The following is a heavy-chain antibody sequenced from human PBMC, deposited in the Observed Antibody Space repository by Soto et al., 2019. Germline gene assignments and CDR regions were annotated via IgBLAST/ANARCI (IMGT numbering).Heavy chain of an antibody. CDR3: ASHRWQQSCWFDP. CDR2: MNPNSGNT. J-gene: IGHJ5*02. CDR1: GYTFNSYD. V-gene: IGHV1-8*01. Sequence: VQLVQSGADVKKHGASVKVSCKASGYTFNSYDINWVRQATGQGLEWMGWMNPNSGNTGYAQKFQGRVTMTRNTSILTAYMELRSLRSEDTYVDACASHRWQQSCWFDPWGQGTLVTFS.